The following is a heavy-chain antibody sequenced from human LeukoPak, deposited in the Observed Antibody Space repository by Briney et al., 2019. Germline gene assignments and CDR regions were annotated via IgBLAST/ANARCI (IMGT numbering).Heavy chain of an antibody. CDR2: ISSSSSYI. J-gene: IGHJ4*02. D-gene: IGHD1-26*01. V-gene: IGHV3-21*04. Sequence: KSGGSLRLSCAASGFTFSSYSMNWVRQAPGKGLEWVSSISSSSSYIYYADSVKGRFTISRDNSKNTLYLQMNSLRAEDMALYYCAKPAGPELSREPFDYWGQGTLVTVSS. CDR1: GFTFSSYS. CDR3: AKPAGPELSREPFDY.